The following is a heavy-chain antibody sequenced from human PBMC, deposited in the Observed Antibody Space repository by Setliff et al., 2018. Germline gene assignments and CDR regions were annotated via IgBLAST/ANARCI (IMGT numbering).Heavy chain of an antibody. CDR1: GDSISPHY. CDR2: IYYSGDT. Sequence: SETLSLTCTVSGDSISPHYWSWIRQPPGKGLEWIGYIYYSGDTTYNPSLKSRVTISVDTPKNQLSLKLSSVTAADTAVYYCARDKTGYYYDSSGYYDYWGQGTLVTVSS. V-gene: IGHV4-59*11. CDR3: ARDKTGYYYDSSGYYDY. D-gene: IGHD3-22*01. J-gene: IGHJ4*02.